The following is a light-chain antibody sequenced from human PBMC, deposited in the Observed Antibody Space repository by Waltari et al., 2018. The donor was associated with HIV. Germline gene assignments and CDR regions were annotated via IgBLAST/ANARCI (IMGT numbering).Light chain of an antibody. CDR2: GVS. J-gene: IGKJ1*01. CDR1: QSVGTN. V-gene: IGKV3-15*01. Sequence: EMVVTQSPAYVSVSPGGRATLSCRASQSVGTNLAWYQQRPGQAPRLLIYGVSTRATDIPARFSGSGSGTDFTLTINSLQSEDSAVYYCQQYNNWPPWTFGQGTKVEI. CDR3: QQYNNWPPWT.